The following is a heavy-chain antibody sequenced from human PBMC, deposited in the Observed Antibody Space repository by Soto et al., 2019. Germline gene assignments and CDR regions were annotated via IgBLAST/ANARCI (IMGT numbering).Heavy chain of an antibody. J-gene: IGHJ4*02. Sequence: EVQVLESGGGLVQPGGSLRLSCAASGFTFSSCAMSWVRQAPGKGLGWVSGMGGRGEDTEYTDSVKGRFTISRDNSKNTLYLQRNSLRAEDTALYYCAKESDHRRTDFDYWGQGTLVTVSS. CDR2: MGGRGEDT. D-gene: IGHD1-1*01. CDR1: GFTFSSCA. V-gene: IGHV3-23*01. CDR3: AKESDHRRTDFDY.